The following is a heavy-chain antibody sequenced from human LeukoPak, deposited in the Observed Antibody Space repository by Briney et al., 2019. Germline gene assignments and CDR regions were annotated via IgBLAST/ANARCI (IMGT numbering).Heavy chain of an antibody. J-gene: IGHJ4*02. CDR3: AKDRVAFGLRGFDY. CDR1: GFTFTSYG. Sequence: GGSLRLSCATSGFTFTSYGIHWVRQAPGKGLEWVAVISDDGSNKNYAASVKGRFTISRDNSKNTVYLQMNGLRAEDTAVYYCAKDRVAFGLRGFDYWGQGTLVTVSS. CDR2: ISDDGSNK. V-gene: IGHV3-30*19. D-gene: IGHD3-16*01.